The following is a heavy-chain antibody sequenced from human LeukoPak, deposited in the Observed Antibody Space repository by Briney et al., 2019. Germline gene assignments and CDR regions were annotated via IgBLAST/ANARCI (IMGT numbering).Heavy chain of an antibody. CDR1: GFTFSSYE. Sequence: PGGSLRLSCAASGFTFSSYEMHWVRQAPGKGLEWVSGISGSGGSKYYADSVKGRFAISRDNSKNTLYLQMNSLRAEDTAVYYCAKDRLNGDIFTGYHHPLDYWGQGTLVTVSS. V-gene: IGHV3-23*01. J-gene: IGHJ4*02. D-gene: IGHD3-9*01. CDR2: ISGSGGSK. CDR3: AKDRLNGDIFTGYHHPLDY.